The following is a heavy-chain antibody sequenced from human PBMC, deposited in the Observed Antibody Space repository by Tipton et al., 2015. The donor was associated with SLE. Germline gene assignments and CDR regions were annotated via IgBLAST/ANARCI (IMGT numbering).Heavy chain of an antibody. J-gene: IGHJ5*02. CDR3: ARVRGYSVSDSWFDP. D-gene: IGHD5/OR15-5a*01. Sequence: TLSLTCTISGGSISSYYWSWIRQPAGKGLEWIGRVYNNGAVTYNPSLKSRVTLSVDRSTDQFFLNVSSVTDADAAVYYCARVRGYSVSDSWFDPWGQGILVTVSS. CDR2: VYNNGAV. CDR1: GGSISSYY. V-gene: IGHV4-4*07.